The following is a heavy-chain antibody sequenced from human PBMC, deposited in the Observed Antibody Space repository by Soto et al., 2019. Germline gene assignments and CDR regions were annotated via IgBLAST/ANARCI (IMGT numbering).Heavy chain of an antibody. CDR2: IKQDGSEK. CDR1: GFIFSSYW. CDR3: ASDLMTYYYGSGSPDWFDP. V-gene: IGHV3-7*01. Sequence: EVQLVESGGGLVQPGGSLRLSCAASGFIFSSYWMSWVRQAPGKGLEWVANIKQDGSEKYYVDSVKGRFTISRDNAQNSLYLLMNSLRAEDTAVYYCASDLMTYYYGSGSPDWFDPWGQGTLVTVSS. J-gene: IGHJ5*02. D-gene: IGHD3-10*01.